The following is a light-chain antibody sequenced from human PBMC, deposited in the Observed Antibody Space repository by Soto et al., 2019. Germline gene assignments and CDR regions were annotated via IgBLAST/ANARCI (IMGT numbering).Light chain of an antibody. CDR3: MQARQTPIT. CDR2: LGS. Sequence: DIVMTQSPLSLPVTPGEPASISCRSSQSLLHSNGYNSLDWYLQKPGQSPQLLIDLGSNRASGVLARFSGSGSGTEFTLKISRVEAEDVGVYYCMQARQTPITFGQGTRLEIK. CDR1: QSLLHSNGYNS. V-gene: IGKV2-28*01. J-gene: IGKJ5*01.